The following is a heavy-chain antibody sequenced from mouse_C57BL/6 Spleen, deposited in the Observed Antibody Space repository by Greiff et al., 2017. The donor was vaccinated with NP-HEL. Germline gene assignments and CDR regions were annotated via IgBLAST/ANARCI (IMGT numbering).Heavy chain of an antibody. Sequence: QVQLQQSGAELVRPGASVTLSCKASGYTFTDYEMHWVKQTPVHGLEWIGAIDPETGGTAYNQKFKGKAILTADKSSSTAYMELRILTSEDSAVYYCTRRGSPLMDYWGQGTSVTVSS. J-gene: IGHJ4*01. CDR2: IDPETGGT. CDR1: GYTFTDYE. V-gene: IGHV1-15*01. CDR3: TRRGSPLMDY.